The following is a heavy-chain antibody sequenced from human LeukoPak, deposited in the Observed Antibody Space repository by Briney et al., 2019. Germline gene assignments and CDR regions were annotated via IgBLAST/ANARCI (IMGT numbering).Heavy chain of an antibody. Sequence: GGSLRLSCAASGFTFDDYTMHWVRQAPGKGLEWVSLISWDGGSTYYADSVKGRFTISRDNSKKSLYLQMNSLRTEDTALYYCAKAEGRYSSSTRLYFDYWGQGTLVTVSS. D-gene: IGHD6-6*01. CDR1: GFTFDDYT. V-gene: IGHV3-43*01. J-gene: IGHJ4*02. CDR3: AKAEGRYSSSTRLYFDY. CDR2: ISWDGGST.